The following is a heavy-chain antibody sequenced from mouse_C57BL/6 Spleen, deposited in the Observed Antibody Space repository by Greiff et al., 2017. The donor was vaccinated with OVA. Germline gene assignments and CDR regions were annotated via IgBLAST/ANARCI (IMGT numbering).Heavy chain of an antibody. Sequence: QVTLKVSGPGILQPSQTLSLTCSFSGFSLSTFGMGVGWIRQPSGKGLEWLAHIWWDDAKYYNPALQSRLTLSQDTSKNQVFLKVANVDTADTATYYCARKGKLGPFAYWGQGTLVTASA. CDR2: IWWDDAK. CDR3: ARKGKLGPFAY. V-gene: IGHV8-8*01. CDR1: GFSLSTFGMG. D-gene: IGHD4-1*01. J-gene: IGHJ3*01.